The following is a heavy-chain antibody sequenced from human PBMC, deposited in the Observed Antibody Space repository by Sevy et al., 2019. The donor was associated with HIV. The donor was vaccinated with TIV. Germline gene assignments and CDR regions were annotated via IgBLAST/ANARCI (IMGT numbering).Heavy chain of an antibody. CDR2: ISRNGVST. V-gene: IGHV3-64D*06. CDR3: VKDYLAYCGGDCYPPGFDP. D-gene: IGHD2-21*02. CDR1: GFTFSSYA. Sequence: GGSLRLSCSASGFTFSSYAMHWVRQAPGKGLEYVSAISRNGVSTYYADSVKGRFTISRDNSKNKLYLQMSSLRAEDTAVYYCVKDYLAYCGGDCYPPGFDPWVQGTLVTVSS. J-gene: IGHJ5*02.